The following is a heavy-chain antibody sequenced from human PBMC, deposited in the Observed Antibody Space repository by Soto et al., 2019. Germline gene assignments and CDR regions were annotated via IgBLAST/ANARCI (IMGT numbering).Heavy chain of an antibody. CDR1: GGSFTYT. D-gene: IGHD5-18*01. CDR3: ARLHSHGTYGMDV. J-gene: IGHJ6*02. CDR2: IMPIYGTA. Sequence: SVKVPCKASGGSFTYTLSWVRQAPGQGLEWMGGIMPIYGTANYAQKFQGRVTIPADESTKTAYMELSTLRSEDTAVYYCARLHSHGTYGMDVWGQGTTVTVSS. V-gene: IGHV1-69*13.